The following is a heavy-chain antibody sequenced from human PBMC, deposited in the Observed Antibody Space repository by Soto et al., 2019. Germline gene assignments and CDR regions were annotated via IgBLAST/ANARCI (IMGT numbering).Heavy chain of an antibody. J-gene: IGHJ4*02. CDR1: GFTFSSYA. V-gene: IGHV3-23*01. CDR3: AAYTGGYSGYGFDY. CDR2: ISGSGGST. D-gene: IGHD5-12*01. Sequence: EVQLLESGGGLVQPGGSLRLSCAASGFTFSSYAMSWVRQAPGKGLEWVSAISGSGGSTYYADSVKGRFTISRDNSKNTRYLQMNSLRAEDTAVYYCAAYTGGYSGYGFDYWGQGTLVTVSS.